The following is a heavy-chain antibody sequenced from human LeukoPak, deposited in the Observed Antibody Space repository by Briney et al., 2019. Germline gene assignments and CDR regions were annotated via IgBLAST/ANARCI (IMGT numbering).Heavy chain of an antibody. CDR1: GFTFSSSE. Sequence: GGSLRLSCAASGFTFSSSEMNWVRQAPGKGLEWVSYISSSGTTTYNADSVKGRFIVSRDNAKNSLYLQMNSLRAEDTAVYYCAELGITMIGGVWGKGTTVTISS. CDR3: AELGITMIGGV. V-gene: IGHV3-48*03. CDR2: ISSSGTTT. J-gene: IGHJ6*04. D-gene: IGHD3-10*02.